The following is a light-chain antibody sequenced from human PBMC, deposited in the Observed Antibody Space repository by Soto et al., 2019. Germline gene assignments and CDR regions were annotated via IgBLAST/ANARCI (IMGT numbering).Light chain of an antibody. J-gene: IGKJ4*01. CDR3: QQYSNWPRT. CDR1: QSISIT. CDR2: GAS. Sequence: EIVMTQSPATLSVSPGERATLSCRASQSISITLAWYQQKPGQAPRLLIYGASTRATGIPARFSGSGSGTEFTLTISGLQSEDFAVYYCQQYSNWPRTFGRGTKVDIK. V-gene: IGKV3-15*01.